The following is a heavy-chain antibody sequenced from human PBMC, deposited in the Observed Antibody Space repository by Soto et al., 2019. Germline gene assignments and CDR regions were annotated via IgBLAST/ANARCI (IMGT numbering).Heavy chain of an antibody. V-gene: IGHV4-59*01. D-gene: IGHD5-12*01. J-gene: IGHJ3*02. CDR1: GGAISSYY. CDR3: ARDQGRWLQWSPDNDAFDI. Sequence: PSGTLSVTCTVSGGAISSYYWSWIRQPPGKGLEWIGYIYYSGSTNYNPSLESRVTISVDTSKNQFSLKLSSVTAADTAVYYCARDQGRWLQWSPDNDAFDIWGQGTMVTVSS. CDR2: IYYSGST.